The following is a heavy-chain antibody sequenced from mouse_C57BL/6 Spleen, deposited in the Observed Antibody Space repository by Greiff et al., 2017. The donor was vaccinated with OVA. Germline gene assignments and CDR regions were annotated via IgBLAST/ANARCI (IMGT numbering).Heavy chain of an antibody. V-gene: IGHV1-72*01. D-gene: IGHD1-1*01. CDR3: ARYPRYYGSSYGAMDY. CDR1: GYTFTSYW. J-gene: IGHJ4*01. Sequence: QVQLKQPGAELVKPGASVKLSCKASGYTFTSYWMHWVKQRPGRGLEWIGRIDPNRGGTKYNEKFKSKATLTVDKPSSTAYMQLSSLTSEDSAVYYCARYPRYYGSSYGAMDYWGQGTSVTVSS. CDR2: IDPNRGGT.